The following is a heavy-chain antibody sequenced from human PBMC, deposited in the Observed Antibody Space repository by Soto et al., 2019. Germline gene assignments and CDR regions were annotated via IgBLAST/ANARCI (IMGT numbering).Heavy chain of an antibody. CDR1: GYTFTRSG. D-gene: IGHD5-12*01. CDR2: ISSYDGDT. J-gene: IGHJ6*02. CDR3: ARAGVAPYYYFGMDV. V-gene: IGHV1-18*01. Sequence: QVQLVHSGADVKKPGASVKVSCKASGYTFTRSGISWVRQAPGQGPEWMGWISSYDGDTNYAQTFQGRVTMTTDTSTSTAYMELRSLRSDDTAVYYCARAGVAPYYYFGMDVWGQGTPVTVSS.